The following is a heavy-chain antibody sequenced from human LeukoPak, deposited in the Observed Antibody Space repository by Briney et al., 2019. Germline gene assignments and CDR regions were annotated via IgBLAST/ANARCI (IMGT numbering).Heavy chain of an antibody. CDR1: GGSISPYY. D-gene: IGHD3-10*01. J-gene: IGHJ3*02. CDR3: ARAYYYGSGTFDI. V-gene: IGHV4-59*01. CDR2: IYYAGGT. Sequence: SETLSLTCTVSGGSISPYYWSWIRQPPGKGLEWIGYIYYAGGTYYNPSLKSRVTISVDTSKNQFSLKLTSVTAADTAVYYCARAYYYGSGTFDIWGQGTMVTVSS.